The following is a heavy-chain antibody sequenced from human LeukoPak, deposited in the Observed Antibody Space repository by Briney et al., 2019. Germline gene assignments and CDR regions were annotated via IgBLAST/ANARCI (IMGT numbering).Heavy chain of an antibody. J-gene: IGHJ3*02. D-gene: IGHD3-10*01. CDR2: IFYSGST. V-gene: IGHV4-39*07. CDR1: GGSISTSNYY. CDR3: AKSNGYGLVDI. Sequence: SETLSLTCTVSGGSISTSNYYWGWIRQPPGKGLEWIGNIFYSGSTYYSPSLKSRVTISLDTSRNQFSLKLNSVTAADTAVYYCAKSNGYGLVDIWGRGTMVTVSS.